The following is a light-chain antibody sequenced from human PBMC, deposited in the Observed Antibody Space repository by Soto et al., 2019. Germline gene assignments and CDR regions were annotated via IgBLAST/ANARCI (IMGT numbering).Light chain of an antibody. CDR1: QDISNY. CDR2: DAS. V-gene: IGKV1-33*01. Sequence: DIQMTQSPSSLSASVGVRVTITCQSSQDISNYLNWYQQKPGKAPKLLIYDASNLETGVPSRFSGSGSGTDFTFTIRSQQPEDNATYYCQQYDNLPRTFGQGTKLEIK. J-gene: IGKJ2*02. CDR3: QQYDNLPRT.